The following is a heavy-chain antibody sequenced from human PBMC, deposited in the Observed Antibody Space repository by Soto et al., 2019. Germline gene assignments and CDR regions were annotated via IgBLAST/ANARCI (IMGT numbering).Heavy chain of an antibody. Sequence: GASVKVSCKASGYTFTGYYMHWVRQAPGQGLEWMGWINPNSGGTNYAQKFQGRVTMTRDTSISTAYVELSRLRSDDTAVYYCARALRYCSGGSCYVPWGQGTLVTVSS. CDR1: GYTFTGYY. V-gene: IGHV1-2*02. J-gene: IGHJ5*02. CDR3: ARALRYCSGGSCYVP. D-gene: IGHD2-15*01. CDR2: INPNSGGT.